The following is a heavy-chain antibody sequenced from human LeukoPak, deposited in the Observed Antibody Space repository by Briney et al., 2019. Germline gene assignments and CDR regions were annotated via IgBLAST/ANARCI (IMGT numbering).Heavy chain of an antibody. CDR2: IIPIFGTA. CDR1: GGTFSSYA. CDR3: ARSRCSGGSCYHYYYYYGMDV. Sequence: SVKVSCKASGGTFSSYAISWVRQAPGQGLEWMGGIIPIFGTANYAQKFQGRVTITADESTSTAYMELSSLRSEGTAVYYCARSRCSGGSCYHYYYYYGMDVWGKGTTVTVSS. V-gene: IGHV1-69*13. J-gene: IGHJ6*04. D-gene: IGHD2-15*01.